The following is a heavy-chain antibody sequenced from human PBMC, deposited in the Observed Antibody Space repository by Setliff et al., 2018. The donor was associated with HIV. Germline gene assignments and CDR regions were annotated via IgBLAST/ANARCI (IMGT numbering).Heavy chain of an antibody. Sequence: GGSLRLSCAASGLTLSNSAMTWVRQKPWRGLEWVSLIQSGGIIYYADSVKGRFTISRDNSNNTLSLQMSSLRAEDTAMYYCAIRPSGYASGQFAAWGQGTLVTVSS. J-gene: IGHJ5*02. CDR1: GLTLSNSA. D-gene: IGHD5-12*01. CDR2: IQSGGII. V-gene: IGHV3-23*01. CDR3: AIRPSGYASGQFAA.